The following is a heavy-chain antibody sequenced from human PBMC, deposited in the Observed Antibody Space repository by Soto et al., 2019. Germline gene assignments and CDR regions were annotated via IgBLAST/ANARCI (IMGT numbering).Heavy chain of an antibody. Sequence: QVQLQESGPGLVKPSETLSLTCTVAGGSLTDHYWNWFRQSPGKGLHWIGYVYYSGGTNYKPSLKSRVTMSGDTSKNLSSLNVRSVTAVDTDVYYCARGNDWKSATFNIWGHGTMVSVSS. CDR2: VYYSGGT. CDR3: ARGNDWKSATFNI. J-gene: IGHJ3*02. CDR1: GGSLTDHY. D-gene: IGHD2-21*01. V-gene: IGHV4-59*11.